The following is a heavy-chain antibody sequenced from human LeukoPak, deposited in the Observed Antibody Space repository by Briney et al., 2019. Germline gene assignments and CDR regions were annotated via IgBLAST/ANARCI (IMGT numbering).Heavy chain of an antibody. CDR1: GGSISSSNW. D-gene: IGHD6-25*01. J-gene: IGHJ4*02. V-gene: IGHV4-4*02. Sequence: KPSGTLSLTCAVSGGSISSSNWWSWVRQPPGKGLEWIGEIYHSGSTNYNPSLKSRVTISVDTSKNQFSLKLSSVTAADTAVYYCASQKGGIAASTGYWGQGTLVTASS. CDR3: ASQKGGIAASTGY. CDR2: IYHSGST.